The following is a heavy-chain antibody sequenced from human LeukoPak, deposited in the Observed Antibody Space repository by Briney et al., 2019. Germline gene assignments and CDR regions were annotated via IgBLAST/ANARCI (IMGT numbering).Heavy chain of an antibody. Sequence: GGSLRLSCAASGFTFSSYGMHWVRQAPGKGLEWVSVIYSGGSTYYADSVKGRFTISRDNSKNTLYLQMNSLRAEDTAVYYCARAGDGSPSDYWGQGTLVTVSS. D-gene: IGHD6-6*01. CDR2: IYSGGST. CDR3: ARAGDGSPSDY. CDR1: GFTFSSYG. J-gene: IGHJ4*02. V-gene: IGHV3-53*01.